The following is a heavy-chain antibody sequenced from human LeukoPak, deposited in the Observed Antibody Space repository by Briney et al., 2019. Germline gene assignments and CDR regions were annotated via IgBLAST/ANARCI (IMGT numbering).Heavy chain of an antibody. CDR3: AKDGRREPVGVYYMDV. J-gene: IGHJ6*03. D-gene: IGHD1-26*01. V-gene: IGHV3-30*02. CDR1: GFTFSSYG. CDR2: IRYDGSNK. Sequence: GGSLRLSCAASGFTFSSYGMHWVRQAPGKGLEWVAFIRYDGSNKYYADSVKGRFTISRDNSKNTLYLQMNSLRAEDTAVYYCAKDGRREPVGVYYMDVWGKGTTVTVSS.